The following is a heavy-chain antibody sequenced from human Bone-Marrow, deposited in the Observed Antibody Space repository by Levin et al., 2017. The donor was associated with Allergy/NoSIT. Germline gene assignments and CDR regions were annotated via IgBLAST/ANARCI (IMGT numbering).Heavy chain of an antibody. Sequence: ASVKVSCKASGYTFTSYGISWVRQAPGQGLEWMGWISAYNGNTNYAQKLQGRVTMTTDTSTSTAYMELRSLRSDDTAVYYCARDLNQIWFRDPHKNWFDPWGQGTLVTVSS. J-gene: IGHJ5*02. D-gene: IGHD3-10*01. CDR1: GYTFTSYG. V-gene: IGHV1-18*01. CDR2: ISAYNGNT. CDR3: ARDLNQIWFRDPHKNWFDP.